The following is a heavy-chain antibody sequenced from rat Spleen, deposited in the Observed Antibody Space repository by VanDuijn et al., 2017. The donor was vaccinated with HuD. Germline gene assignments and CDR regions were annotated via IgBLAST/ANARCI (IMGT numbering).Heavy chain of an antibody. J-gene: IGHJ2*01. CDR2: IWTGGST. CDR3: ARHAYGGYEAFDY. V-gene: IGHV2-30*01. Sequence: QVQLKESGPDLVQPSQTLSLTCTVSGFSLTSYNVHWVRQPTGKGLEWMGVIWTGGSTDYNSALKSRLSISRDTSKSQLFLKVTSLQPEDTGTYYCARHAYGGYEAFDYWGQGVMVTVSS. D-gene: IGHD1-11*01. CDR1: GFSLTSYN.